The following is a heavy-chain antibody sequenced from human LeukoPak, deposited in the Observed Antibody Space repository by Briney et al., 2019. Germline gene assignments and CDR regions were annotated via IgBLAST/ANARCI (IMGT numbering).Heavy chain of an antibody. Sequence: GASVKVSCKASGYTFTSYAMNWVRQATGQGLEWMGWMNPNSGNTGYAQKFQGRVTMTRNTSISTAYMELSSLRSEDTAVYYCARVRYCSSTSCQYVLLVRSYYYYYMDVWGKGTTVTISS. D-gene: IGHD2-2*01. CDR3: ARVRYCSSTSCQYVLLVRSYYYYYMDV. V-gene: IGHV1-8*02. CDR1: GYTFTSYA. J-gene: IGHJ6*03. CDR2: MNPNSGNT.